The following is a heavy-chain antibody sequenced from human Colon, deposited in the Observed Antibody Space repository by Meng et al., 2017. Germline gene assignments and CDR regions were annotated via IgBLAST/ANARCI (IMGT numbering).Heavy chain of an antibody. J-gene: IGHJ5*02. CDR2: ISGEGGSV. CDR1: GFSLSDYW. D-gene: IGHD4-17*01. CDR3: ASLSPPVTEKWIDP. V-gene: IGHV3-74*01. Sequence: GESLKISCAASGFSLSDYWMNWVRQVPGKGLEWVSRISGEGGSVSYADSVRGRFTISRDISKNTLYLQMNDLGADDTAVYYCASLSPPVTEKWIDPWGQGTLVTVSS.